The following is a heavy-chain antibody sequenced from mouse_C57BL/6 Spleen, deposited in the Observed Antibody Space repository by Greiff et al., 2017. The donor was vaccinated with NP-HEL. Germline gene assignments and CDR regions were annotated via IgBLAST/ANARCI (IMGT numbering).Heavy chain of an antibody. CDR1: GYTFTSYW. Sequence: QVQLQQPGAELLRPGSSVKLSCKASGYTFTSYWMDWVKQRPGQGLEWIGNIYPSDSETHYNQKFKDKATLTVDKSSSTAYMQLSSLTSEDSAVYYCARGLYGSSLWGAMDYWGQGTSVTVSS. D-gene: IGHD1-1*01. V-gene: IGHV1-61*01. J-gene: IGHJ4*01. CDR3: ARGLYGSSLWGAMDY. CDR2: IYPSDSET.